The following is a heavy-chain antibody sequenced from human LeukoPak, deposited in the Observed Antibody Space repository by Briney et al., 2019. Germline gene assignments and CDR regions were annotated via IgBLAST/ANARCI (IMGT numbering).Heavy chain of an antibody. CDR1: GFTFSSYW. D-gene: IGHD5-24*01. V-gene: IGHV3-74*01. CDR2: INSDGSST. J-gene: IGHJ4*02. CDR3: ARERGSGWLQPQDY. Sequence: PGGSLRLSCAASGFTFSSYWMHWVRQAPGKGLVWVSRINSDGSSTSYADSVKGRFTISRDNAKNTLYLQMNSLRAEDTAVYYCARERGSGWLQPQDYWGQGTLVTVSS.